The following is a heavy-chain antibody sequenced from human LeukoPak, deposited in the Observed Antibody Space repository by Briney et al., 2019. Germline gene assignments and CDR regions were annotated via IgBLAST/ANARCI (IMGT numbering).Heavy chain of an antibody. D-gene: IGHD3-10*01. J-gene: IGHJ4*02. CDR1: GFTFSNYG. Sequence: GGSLRLSCAASGFTFSNYGMSWVRQAPGKGLEWVSVISGSGANTYYADSVKGRFTISRDNSKNTLYLQMNSLRVEDTAVYYCAITMVRGVIVPLDYWGQGTLVTVSS. V-gene: IGHV3-23*01. CDR2: ISGSGANT. CDR3: AITMVRGVIVPLDY.